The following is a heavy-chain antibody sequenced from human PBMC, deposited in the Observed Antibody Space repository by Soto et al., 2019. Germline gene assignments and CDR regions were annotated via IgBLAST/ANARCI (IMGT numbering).Heavy chain of an antibody. CDR3: AMTNTVQLERPDYYMDV. D-gene: IGHD1-1*01. CDR2: INPSGGST. Sequence: ASVKVSCKASGYTFTSYGISWVRQAPGQGLEWMGIINPSGGSTSYAQKFQGRVTMTRDTSTSTVYMELSSLRSEDTAVYYCAMTNTVQLERPDYYMDVWGKGTTVTVSS. CDR1: GYTFTSYG. J-gene: IGHJ6*03. V-gene: IGHV1-46*03.